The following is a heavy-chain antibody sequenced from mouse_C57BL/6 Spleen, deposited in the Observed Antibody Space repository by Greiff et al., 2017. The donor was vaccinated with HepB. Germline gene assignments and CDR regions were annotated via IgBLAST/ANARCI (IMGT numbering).Heavy chain of an antibody. J-gene: IGHJ3*01. CDR2: IYPRSGNT. Sequence: VQLQQSGAELARPGASVKLSCKASGYTFTSYGISWVKQRTGQGLEWIGEIYPRSGNTYYNEKFKGKATLTADKSSSTAYMELRSLTSEDSAVYFCARGGSSSPFAYWGQGTLVTVSA. CDR1: GYTFTSYG. CDR3: ARGGSSSPFAY. V-gene: IGHV1-81*01. D-gene: IGHD1-1*01.